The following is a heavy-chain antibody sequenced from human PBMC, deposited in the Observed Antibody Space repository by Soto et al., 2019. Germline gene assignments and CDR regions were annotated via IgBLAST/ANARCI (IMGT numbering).Heavy chain of an antibody. CDR3: ERATPHYDFWSGPPPDYYYYYGMDV. D-gene: IGHD3-3*01. J-gene: IGHJ6*02. Sequence: ASVKVSCKASGYTFTSYGISWVRQAPGQGLEWMGWISAYNGNTNYAQKLQGRVTMTTDTSTSTAYMELRSLRSDDTAVYYCERATPHYDFWSGPPPDYYYYYGMDVWG. V-gene: IGHV1-18*01. CDR2: ISAYNGNT. CDR1: GYTFTSYG.